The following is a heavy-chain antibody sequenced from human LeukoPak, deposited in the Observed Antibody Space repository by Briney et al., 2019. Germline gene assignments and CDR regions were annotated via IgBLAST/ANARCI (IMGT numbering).Heavy chain of an antibody. D-gene: IGHD3-3*01. CDR3: ARDQPRKDFWSGYYSYYYYGMDV. Sequence: GASVKVSCKASGYTFTSYGISWVRQAPGQGLEWMGWISAYNGNTNYAQKLQGRVTMTTDTSTSTAYMELRSLRSGDTAVYYCARDQPRKDFWSGYYSYYYYGMDVWGQGTTVTVSS. CDR2: ISAYNGNT. V-gene: IGHV1-18*01. J-gene: IGHJ6*02. CDR1: GYTFTSYG.